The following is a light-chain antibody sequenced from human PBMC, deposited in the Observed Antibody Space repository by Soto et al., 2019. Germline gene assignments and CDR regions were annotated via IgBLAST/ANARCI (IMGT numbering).Light chain of an antibody. CDR3: QHYGSLVLT. J-gene: IGKJ4*01. V-gene: IGKV3-20*01. CDR1: QSVSSTY. Sequence: EIVLTQSPGTLSLSPGERATLSCRASQSVSSTYLAWYQQKPGQAPRLLIYGASSRATGIPDMFSGSGSGTDFTLTISRLEPEDFAVYYCQHYGSLVLTFGGGTKVEIK. CDR2: GAS.